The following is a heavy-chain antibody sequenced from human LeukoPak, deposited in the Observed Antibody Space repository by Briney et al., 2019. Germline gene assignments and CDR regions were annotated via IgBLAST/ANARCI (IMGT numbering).Heavy chain of an antibody. Sequence: GGSLRLSCSASGFPFRSYAMGWVRQAPGKGLEWVSDISGSGGSTYYADSVKGRFTISKDNSKNTLYLQMNSLRAEDTAVYYGAKGIAVASYDFDYWGQGTLVTVSS. CDR3: AKGIAVASYDFDY. CDR2: ISGSGGST. V-gene: IGHV3-23*01. J-gene: IGHJ4*02. D-gene: IGHD6-19*01. CDR1: GFPFRSYA.